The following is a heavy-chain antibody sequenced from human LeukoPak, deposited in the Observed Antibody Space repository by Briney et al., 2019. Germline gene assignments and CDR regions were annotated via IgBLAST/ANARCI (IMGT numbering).Heavy chain of an antibody. CDR3: APIGGWGTYPLDY. J-gene: IGHJ4*02. Sequence: PGGSLRLSCAASGFTFSSYTMSWVRQAPGKGLEWVSAISADGGRITYADSVKGRFTISRDNSKNTLYLQMNSLRVDDTAVYYCAPIGGWGTYPLDYWGQGPLVTVSS. CDR2: ISADGGRI. CDR1: GFTFSSYT. V-gene: IGHV3-23*01. D-gene: IGHD3-16*01.